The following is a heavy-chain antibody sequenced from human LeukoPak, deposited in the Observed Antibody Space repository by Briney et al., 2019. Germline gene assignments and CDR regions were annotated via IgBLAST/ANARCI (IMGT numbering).Heavy chain of an antibody. J-gene: IGHJ4*02. Sequence: GGSLRLSCAASGFSFRSYGMHWVRQAPGKGLEWVAGIWYDGSNKYYADSVKGRFTISRDISKNTLFLQMNSLRAEDTAVYYCARWDDYYDSSGYYAAKAFANWGQGTLVTVSS. CDR2: IWYDGSNK. CDR3: ARWDDYYDSSGYYAAKAFAN. D-gene: IGHD3-22*01. V-gene: IGHV3-33*01. CDR1: GFSFRSYG.